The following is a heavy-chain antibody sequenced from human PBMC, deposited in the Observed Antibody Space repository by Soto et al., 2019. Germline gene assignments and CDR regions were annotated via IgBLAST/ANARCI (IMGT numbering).Heavy chain of an antibody. CDR1: GGAISSSSYY. J-gene: IGHJ5*02. D-gene: IGHD6-19*01. CDR3: ARPNTPGYSSGWFGNNWFDP. Sequence: GTLALTCTVSGGAISSSSYYWGWIRQPPGKGLEWIGSIYYSGSTYYNPSLKSRVTISVDTSKNQFSLKLSSVTAADTAVYYCARPNTPGYSSGWFGNNWFDPWGQGTLVTVSS. V-gene: IGHV4-39*01. CDR2: IYYSGST.